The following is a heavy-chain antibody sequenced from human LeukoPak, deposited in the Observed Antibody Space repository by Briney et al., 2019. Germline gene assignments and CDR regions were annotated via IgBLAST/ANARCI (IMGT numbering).Heavy chain of an antibody. V-gene: IGHV4-61*02. J-gene: IGHJ4*02. Sequence: SETLSLTCTVSGGSISSGSYYWSWIRQPAGKGLEWIGRIYTSGSTNYNPSLKSRVTISVDTSKNQFSLKLSSVTAADTAVYYCASWSGGNSVSDYWGQGTLVTVSS. CDR2: IYTSGST. D-gene: IGHD4-23*01. CDR3: ASWSGGNSVSDY. CDR1: GGSISSGSYY.